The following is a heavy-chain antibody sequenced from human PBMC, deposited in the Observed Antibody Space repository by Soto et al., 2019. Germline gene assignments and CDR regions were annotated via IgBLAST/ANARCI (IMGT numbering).Heavy chain of an antibody. CDR1: SGSISSSSYS. V-gene: IGHV4-39*01. D-gene: IGHD2-2*01. CDR2: IYYSGST. J-gene: IGHJ6*02. Sequence: TSETLSLTCSVSSGSISSSSYSWGWIRQPPGKGLEWIGTIYYSGSTHYNPSLEGRVAISADTPNNQLSLRLSSVTAADTAVYYCGRQPGHCGSTTFFGYYSLAVCGQGTMVRASS. CDR3: GRQPGHCGSTTFFGYYSLAV.